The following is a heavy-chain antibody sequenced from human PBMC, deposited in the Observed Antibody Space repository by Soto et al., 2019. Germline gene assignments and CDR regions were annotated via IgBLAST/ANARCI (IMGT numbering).Heavy chain of an antibody. V-gene: IGHV3-15*07. Sequence: EVPLVESGGGLVKPGGSLRLSCAASGFTFSYAWMNWVRQAPGKGLEWVGRIKRKTDGGTTDYAAPVKGRFTISRDDSKNTLYLQMNSLKTEDTAVYYCTTEGYYLDAYDIWGQGTMVIVSS. CDR1: GFTFSYAW. CDR3: TTEGYYLDAYDI. D-gene: IGHD3-10*01. CDR2: IKRKTDGGTT. J-gene: IGHJ3*02.